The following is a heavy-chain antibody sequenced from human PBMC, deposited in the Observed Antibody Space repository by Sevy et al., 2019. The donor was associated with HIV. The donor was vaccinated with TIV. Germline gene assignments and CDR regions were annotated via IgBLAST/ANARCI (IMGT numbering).Heavy chain of an antibody. CDR3: SRSVFGSGTYLNDY. CDR1: GYSFTGYY. CDR2: VNPNGGGT. V-gene: IGHV1-2*02. Sequence: ASVKVSCKASGYSFTGYYIHWVRQAPGQGLEWMGLVNPNGGGTNYAQKFQGRVTMTRDTSISTAYMDLTRLRSDDTAVYYCSRSVFGSGTYLNDYWGQGTLVTVSS. D-gene: IGHD3-10*01. J-gene: IGHJ4*02.